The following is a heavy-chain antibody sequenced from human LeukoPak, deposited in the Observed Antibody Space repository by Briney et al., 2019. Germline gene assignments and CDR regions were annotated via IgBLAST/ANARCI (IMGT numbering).Heavy chain of an antibody. V-gene: IGHV4-59*01. CDR2: IYYRGST. CDR3: ARDLSAFWFDP. CDR1: GGSISSYY. J-gene: IGHJ5*02. D-gene: IGHD3-3*02. Sequence: SETLSLTCTVSGGSISSYYWSWIRQPPGKGLEWIGYIYYRGSTYYNPSLKSRVTISVDPSKNQFSLKLGSVTAADTAVYYCARDLSAFWFDPWGQGTLVTVSS.